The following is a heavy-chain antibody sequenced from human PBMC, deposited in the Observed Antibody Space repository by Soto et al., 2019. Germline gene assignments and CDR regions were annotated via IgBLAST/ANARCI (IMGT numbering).Heavy chain of an antibody. D-gene: IGHD2-2*01. J-gene: IGHJ6*03. CDR2: MNPNSGNT. Sequence: ASVKVSCKASGYTFTSYDINWVRQATGQGLEWMGWMNPNSGNTGYAQKFQGRVTMTRNTSISTAYMELSSLRSEDTAVYYCARGPADHYCYYYYMDVWGKGTTVNVSS. V-gene: IGHV1-8*01. CDR1: GYTFTSYD. CDR3: ARGPADHYCYYYYMDV.